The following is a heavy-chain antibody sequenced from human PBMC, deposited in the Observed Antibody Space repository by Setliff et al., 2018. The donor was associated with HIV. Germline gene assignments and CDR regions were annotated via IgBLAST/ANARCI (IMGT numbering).Heavy chain of an antibody. J-gene: IGHJ5*02. CDR1: GGSISGHY. CDR3: ARHSGVASPNWFDP. CDR2: IYSSGST. Sequence: SETLSLTCTVSGGSISGHYWSWIRQPPGRGLEWIGYIYSSGSTNFNPPHQSRVTISVDTSKNQFSLKLSSVTAADTAVYYCARHSGVASPNWFDPWGQGTLVTVSS. V-gene: IGHV4-4*09. D-gene: IGHD3-10*01.